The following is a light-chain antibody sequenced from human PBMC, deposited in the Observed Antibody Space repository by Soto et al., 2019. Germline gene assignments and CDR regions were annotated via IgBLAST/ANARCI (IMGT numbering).Light chain of an antibody. CDR2: EDA. V-gene: IGLV3-1*01. CDR3: QTWDSSSGWV. J-gene: IGLJ1*01. Sequence: SSELTQPPSVSVSPGQTATISCSGDKLGDKYACWYQQKPGQSPVLVIYEDAKRPSGIPELFSGSNSGNTATLTISGTQTMDEADYYCQTWDSSSGWVFGTGTKVTVL. CDR1: KLGDKY.